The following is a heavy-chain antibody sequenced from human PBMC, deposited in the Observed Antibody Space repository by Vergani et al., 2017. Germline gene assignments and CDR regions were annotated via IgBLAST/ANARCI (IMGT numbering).Heavy chain of an antibody. D-gene: IGHD1-1*01. CDR3: ATVPHSRQPGFDP. J-gene: IGHJ5*02. CDR1: GYTFIYYN. Sequence: EVQLVQSGAEVKKPGASVKISCKASGYTFIYYNMHWVKQTPGKGLEWMGLVDPEDGKTTYAEKCQGRVTITEDTSTDTAYMELSSLRSEDTAVYYCATVPHSRQPGFDPWGQGSLVTVSS. CDR2: VDPEDGKT. V-gene: IGHV1-69-2*01.